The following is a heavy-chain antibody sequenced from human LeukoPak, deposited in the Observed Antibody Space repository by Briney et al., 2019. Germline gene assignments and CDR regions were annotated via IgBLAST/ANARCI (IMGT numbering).Heavy chain of an antibody. CDR2: IRYDENTK. V-gene: IGHV3-30*02. CDR1: GFPFSSYG. Sequence: GGSLRLSCTASGFPFSSYGMQWVRQAPGKGLEWVACIRYDENTKYYADSVKGRFTISRDNFKNTVSLQMNSLRAEDTAVYYCAKDAQRGFDYSNSLEHWGQGSLVTVSS. J-gene: IGHJ4*02. D-gene: IGHD4-11*01. CDR3: AKDAQRGFDYSNSLEH.